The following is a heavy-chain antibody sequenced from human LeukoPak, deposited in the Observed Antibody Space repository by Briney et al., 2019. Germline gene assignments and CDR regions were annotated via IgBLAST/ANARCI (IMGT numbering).Heavy chain of an antibody. Sequence: PGGSLRLSCAASGFTFSSHGMHWARPAPGKGLEWVAVIWYDGSNKYYAHSVKGRFTISRDHSKNTLYLQMTSLRAEDTAVYYWASFGGGQDAFDTWGQGTMGTVSS. J-gene: IGHJ3*02. D-gene: IGHD3-16*01. CDR3: ASFGGGQDAFDT. CDR2: IWYDGSNK. CDR1: GFTFSSHG. V-gene: IGHV3-33*01.